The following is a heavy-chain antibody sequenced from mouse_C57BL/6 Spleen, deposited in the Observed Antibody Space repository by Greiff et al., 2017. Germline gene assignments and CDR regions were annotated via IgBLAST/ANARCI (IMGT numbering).Heavy chain of an antibody. CDR3: ARAPYYSNPYYFDY. D-gene: IGHD2-5*01. CDR2: ISYDGSN. Sequence: EVQLVESGPGLVQPSQSLSLTCSVPCYSITSGYYWNWIRQFPGNKLECMGYISYDGSNNYNPSLKNRISITRDTSNNPFVLTLNSVTTEDTATEYLARAPYYSNPYYFDYWGQGTTLTVSS. J-gene: IGHJ2*01. V-gene: IGHV3-6*01. CDR1: CYSITSGYY.